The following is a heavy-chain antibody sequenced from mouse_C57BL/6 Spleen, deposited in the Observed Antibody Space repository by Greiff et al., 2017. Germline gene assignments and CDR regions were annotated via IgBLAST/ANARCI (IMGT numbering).Heavy chain of an antibody. CDR1: GYTFTSYD. Sequence: VQLQQSGPELVKPGASVKLSCKASGYTFTSYDINWVKQRPGQGLEWIGWIYPRDGSTKYNEKFKGKATLTVDTSSSTAYMELHSLTSEDSAVYFCARRDDGYYWAWFAYWGQGALVTVSA. CDR3: ARRDDGYYWAWFAY. V-gene: IGHV1-85*01. D-gene: IGHD2-3*01. J-gene: IGHJ3*01. CDR2: IYPRDGST.